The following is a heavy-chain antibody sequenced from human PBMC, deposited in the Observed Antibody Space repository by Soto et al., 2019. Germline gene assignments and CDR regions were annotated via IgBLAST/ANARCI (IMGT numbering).Heavy chain of an antibody. V-gene: IGHV1-18*01. J-gene: IGHJ6*03. D-gene: IGHD2-15*01. Sequence: ASVKVSCKASGYTFTSYGISWVRQAPGQGLEWMGWISAYNGNTNYAQKLQGRVTMTTDTSTSTAYMELRSLRSDDTAVYYCAREGCGGGSCYHVSGYYYYYYMDVWGKGTTVTVSS. CDR2: ISAYNGNT. CDR3: AREGCGGGSCYHVSGYYYYYYMDV. CDR1: GYTFTSYG.